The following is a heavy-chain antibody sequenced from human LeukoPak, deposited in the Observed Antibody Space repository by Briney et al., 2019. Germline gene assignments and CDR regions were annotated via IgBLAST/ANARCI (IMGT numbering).Heavy chain of an antibody. D-gene: IGHD3-3*01. CDR3: ARQSNYDFWSGYSPNYYYMDV. J-gene: IGHJ6*03. CDR1: GYTFTSYD. Sequence: GASVKVSCKASGYTFTSYDINWVRQATGRGLGWMGWMNPNSGNTGYAQKFQGRVTITRNTSISTAYMELSSLRSEDTAVYYCARQSNYDFWSGYSPNYYYMDVWGKGTTVTVSS. V-gene: IGHV1-8*03. CDR2: MNPNSGNT.